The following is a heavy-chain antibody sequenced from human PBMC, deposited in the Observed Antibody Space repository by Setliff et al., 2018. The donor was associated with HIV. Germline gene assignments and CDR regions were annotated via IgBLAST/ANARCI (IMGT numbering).Heavy chain of an antibody. J-gene: IGHJ3*01. CDR1: GYTFTDYY. V-gene: IGHV1-2*06. Sequence: ASVKVSCKASGYTFTDYYMHWVRQAPGQGLEWMGRINPNSGGTDHAQKFQGRVTMTRDTSSSTAYMELSRLRSDDTAVYYCATKVYCTNGVCLDAFDLWGQGTMVTVSS. CDR3: ATKVYCTNGVCLDAFDL. D-gene: IGHD2-8*01. CDR2: INPNSGGT.